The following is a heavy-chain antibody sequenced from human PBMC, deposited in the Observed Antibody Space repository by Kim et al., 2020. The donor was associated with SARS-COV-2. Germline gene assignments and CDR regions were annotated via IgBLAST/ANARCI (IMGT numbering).Heavy chain of an antibody. CDR2: IYYSGST. J-gene: IGHJ6*02. Sequence: SETLSLTCTVSGGSISSYYWSWIRQPPGKGLEWIGYIYYSGSTNYNPSLKSRVTISVDTSKNQFSLKLSSVTAADTAVYYCASINFDWLHMDVWGQGTTVTVSS. D-gene: IGHD3-9*01. CDR3: ASINFDWLHMDV. V-gene: IGHV4-59*13. CDR1: GGSISSYY.